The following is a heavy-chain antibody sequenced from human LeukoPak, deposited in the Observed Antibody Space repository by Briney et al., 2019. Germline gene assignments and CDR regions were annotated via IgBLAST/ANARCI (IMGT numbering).Heavy chain of an antibody. D-gene: IGHD2-21*02. CDR1: GGSISSGSYY. V-gene: IGHV4-39*07. CDR2: IYYSGST. CDR3: ARDEVVTAIPGAFDI. J-gene: IGHJ3*02. Sequence: SETLSLTCTVSGGSISSGSYYWGWIRQPPGKGLERIGSIYYSGSTYYNPSLKSRVTISVDTSKNQFSLKLSSVTAADTAVYYCARDEVVTAIPGAFDIWGQGTMVTVSS.